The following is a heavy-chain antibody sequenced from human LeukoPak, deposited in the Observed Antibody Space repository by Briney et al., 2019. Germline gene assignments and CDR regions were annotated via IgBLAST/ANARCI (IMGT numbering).Heavy chain of an antibody. CDR2: IYYSGST. J-gene: IGHJ4*02. Sequence: TLSRTSTVSGVSVCCVGYSWRSIRQHPGRGGWRIVYIYYSGSTYYNPSLKSRVTISLDTSKNHISLKLSSVTAADTAVYYCGATVVTPDGLVGYLDYWGQGTLVTVSS. CDR3: GATVVTPDGLVGYLDY. V-gene: IGHV4-31*02. CDR1: GVSVCCVGYS. D-gene: IGHD4-23*01.